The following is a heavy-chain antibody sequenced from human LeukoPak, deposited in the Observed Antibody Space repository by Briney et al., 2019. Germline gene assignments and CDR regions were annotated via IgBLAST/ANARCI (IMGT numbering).Heavy chain of an antibody. CDR3: ARLGYGSSWYKIDY. Sequence: SETLSLTCTVSGGSISSYHWNWIRQPPGKALEWIGYIYSSGSTNYNPSLESRVTISVDTSKNLFSLKLSSVTAADTAVYYCARLGYGSSWYKIDYWGQGTLVTVSS. CDR2: IYSSGST. D-gene: IGHD6-13*01. V-gene: IGHV4-59*08. CDR1: GGSISSYH. J-gene: IGHJ4*02.